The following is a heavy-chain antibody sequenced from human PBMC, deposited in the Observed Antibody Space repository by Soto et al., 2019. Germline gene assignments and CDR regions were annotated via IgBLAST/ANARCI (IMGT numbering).Heavy chain of an antibody. V-gene: IGHV3-23*01. CDR2: ISGSGIST. Sequence: DVQLLESGGGLVQPGGSLRLSCAASGFTFRSYAMSWVRQAPGKGLEWVSGISGSGISTHYADSVKGRFTVSRDNSKTTLYPQMNSLRAEDTAVYNCAKEPVGPDWYFDLWGRGTLVTVSS. CDR3: AKEPVGPDWYFDL. J-gene: IGHJ2*01. CDR1: GFTFRSYA.